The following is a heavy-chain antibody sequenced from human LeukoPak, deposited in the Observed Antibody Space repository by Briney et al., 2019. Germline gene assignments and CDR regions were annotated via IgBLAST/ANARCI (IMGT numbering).Heavy chain of an antibody. CDR3: AMLDYDILTGYSSRIPHDAFDI. CDR2: IDTDGSIT. Sequence: GGSLRLSCAASGFSFSGYSMNWVRQAPGKGLVWVSRIDTDGSITSYADSVKGRFTISRDNSKNTLYLQMNSLRAEDTAVYYCAMLDYDILTGYSSRIPHDAFDIWGQGTMVTVSS. D-gene: IGHD3-9*01. V-gene: IGHV3-74*01. CDR1: GFSFSGYS. J-gene: IGHJ3*02.